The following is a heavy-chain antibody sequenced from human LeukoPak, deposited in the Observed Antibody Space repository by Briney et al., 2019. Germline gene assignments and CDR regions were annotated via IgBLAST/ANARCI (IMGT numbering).Heavy chain of an antibody. V-gene: IGHV3-23*01. J-gene: IGHJ3*02. CDR3: ARTSSSWPRYAFDI. Sequence: SGSGGSTYYADSVKGRFTISRDNSKNTLYLQMNSLRAEDTAVYYCARTSSSWPRYAFDIWGQGTMVTVSS. CDR2: SGSGGST. D-gene: IGHD6-13*01.